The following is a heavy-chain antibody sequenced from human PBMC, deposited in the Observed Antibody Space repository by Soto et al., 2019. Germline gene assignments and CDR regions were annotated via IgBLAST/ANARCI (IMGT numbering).Heavy chain of an antibody. J-gene: IGHJ4*02. V-gene: IGHV1-2*02. CDR1: GYTFTGYY. Sequence: ASVKVSCKASGYTFTGYYMHWVRQAPGQGLEWMGWINPNSGGTNYAQKFQGRVTMTRDTSISTAYMELSRLRSDDTAVYYCARITSYYDSSVYYLSYWGQGTLVTVSS. D-gene: IGHD3-22*01. CDR3: ARITSYYDSSVYYLSY. CDR2: INPNSGGT.